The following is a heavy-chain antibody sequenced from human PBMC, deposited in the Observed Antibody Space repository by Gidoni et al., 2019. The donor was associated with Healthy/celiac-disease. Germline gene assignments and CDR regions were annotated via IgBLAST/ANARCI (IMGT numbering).Heavy chain of an antibody. CDR2: INHSGST. J-gene: IGHJ4*02. CDR1: GGSFSGYY. CDR3: ARGAGYSSGWYSY. D-gene: IGHD6-19*01. Sequence: QVQLQQWGAGVVKPSETLSLTCAVYGGSFSGYYWSWIRQPPGKGLEWIGEINHSGSTNYNPSLKSRVTISVDTSKNQFSLKLSSVTAADTAVYYCARGAGYSSGWYSYWGQGTLVTVSS. V-gene: IGHV4-34*01.